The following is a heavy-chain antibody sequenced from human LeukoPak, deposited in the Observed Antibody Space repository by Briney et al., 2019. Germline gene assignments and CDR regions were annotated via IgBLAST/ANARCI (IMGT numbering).Heavy chain of an antibody. J-gene: IGHJ4*02. D-gene: IGHD5-18*01. CDR1: GFTFASHA. CDR3: MKEDRQLVCAH. CDR2: ITGSAKST. Sequence: PGGSLRLSCEASGFTFASHAMGWVRQAPGKGLEWVSSITGSAKSTYYADSVKGRATISRDNSRNTVDLQLTSLRVEDTATYYCMKEDRQLVCAHWGQGTLVTVSS. V-gene: IGHV3-23*01.